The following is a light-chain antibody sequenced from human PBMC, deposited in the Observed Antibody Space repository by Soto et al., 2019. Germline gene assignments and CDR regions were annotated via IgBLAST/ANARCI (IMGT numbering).Light chain of an antibody. CDR3: QQYGSSRT. V-gene: IGKV3-20*01. CDR2: GAS. J-gene: IGKJ1*01. CDR1: QSVSSSY. Sequence: IVLTQSPGTLSLVPGERAPLSCRASQSVSSSYLAWYQQKPGQAPRLLIYGASSRATGIPDRFSGSGSGTDFTLTISRLEPEDFAVYYCQQYGSSRTFGQGTKVDIK.